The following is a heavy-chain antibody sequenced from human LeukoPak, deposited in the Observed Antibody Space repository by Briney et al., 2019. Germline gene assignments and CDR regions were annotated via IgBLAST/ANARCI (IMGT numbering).Heavy chain of an antibody. D-gene: IGHD1-1*01. Sequence: GGSLRLSCAASGFTFSSCWMHWVRQAPGKGLVWVSRINSDGTTINYADPVKGRFTISKDDAKNTLYLQMNSLRVEDTAVYYCVRVPTSWFDPWGQGTLVTVSS. J-gene: IGHJ5*02. CDR1: GFTFSSCW. CDR2: INSDGTTI. V-gene: IGHV3-74*01. CDR3: VRVPTSWFDP.